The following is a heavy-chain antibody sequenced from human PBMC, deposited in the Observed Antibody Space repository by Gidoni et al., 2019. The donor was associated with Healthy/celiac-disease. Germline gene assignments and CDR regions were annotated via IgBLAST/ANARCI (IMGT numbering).Heavy chain of an antibody. CDR1: GFTFSDDY. CDR3: ARVGYSSGWYADWFDP. J-gene: IGHJ5*02. D-gene: IGHD6-19*01. CDR2: ISSSSSYT. V-gene: IGHV3-11*06. Sequence: QVQLVESGGGLVKPGGSLRLSCAASGFTFSDDYMSWIRQAPGKGLEWVSYISSSSSYTNYADSVKGRFTISRDNAKNSLYLQMNSLRAEDTAVYYCARVGYSSGWYADWFDPWGQGTLVTVSS.